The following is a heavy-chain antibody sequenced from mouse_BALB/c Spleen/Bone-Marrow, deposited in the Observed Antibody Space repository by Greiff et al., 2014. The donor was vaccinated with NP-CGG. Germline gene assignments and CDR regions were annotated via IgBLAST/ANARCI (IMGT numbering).Heavy chain of an antibody. CDR2: INPGSGGT. Sequence: QVQLKESGAELVRPGTSVKVSCKASGYAFTNYLIEWVKQRPGQGLEWIGVINPGSGGTNYNEKFKGKATLTADKSSSTAYMQLSMLTSDDSAVYFCARWDYAMDYWGQGTSVTV. CDR1: GYAFTNYL. CDR3: ARWDYAMDY. J-gene: IGHJ4*01. V-gene: IGHV1-54*01.